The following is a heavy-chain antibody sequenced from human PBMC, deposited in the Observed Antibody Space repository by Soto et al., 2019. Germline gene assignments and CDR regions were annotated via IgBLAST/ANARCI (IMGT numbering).Heavy chain of an antibody. V-gene: IGHV3-23*01. D-gene: IGHD6-19*01. CDR1: GFTFSSYA. CDR2: ISGSGGST. Sequence: GGSLRLSCAASGFTFSSYAMSWVRQAPGKGLEWVSAISGSGGSTYYADSVKGRFTISRDNSKNTLYLQMNSLRAEDTAVYYCAKDWGIAVAGAWGAFDIWGQGTMVTVSS. CDR3: AKDWGIAVAGAWGAFDI. J-gene: IGHJ3*02.